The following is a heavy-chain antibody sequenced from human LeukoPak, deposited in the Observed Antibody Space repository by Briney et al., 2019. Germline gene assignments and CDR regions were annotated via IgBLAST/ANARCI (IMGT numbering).Heavy chain of an antibody. Sequence: PGGSLRLSCAASGFTFSSYAMSWVRQAPGKGLEWVSAISGSGGSTYYADSVKGRFTISRDNSKNTLYLQMNSLRAEDTAVYYCAKDWARVGAPRYFDYWGQGTLVTVSS. CDR2: ISGSGGST. V-gene: IGHV3-23*01. J-gene: IGHJ4*02. D-gene: IGHD1-26*01. CDR3: AKDWARVGAPRYFDY. CDR1: GFTFSSYA.